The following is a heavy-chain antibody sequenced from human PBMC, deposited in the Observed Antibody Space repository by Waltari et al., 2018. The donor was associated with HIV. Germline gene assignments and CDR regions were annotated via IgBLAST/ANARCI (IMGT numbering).Heavy chain of an antibody. CDR3: STSRPGAMFGDA. J-gene: IGHJ5*02. CDR1: GYPFTNYD. Sequence: QGQLVQSGAEVKQSGASVRISCKASGYPFTNYDINGRPQATGQGLEGRGWRNPSTGNAGFAHNFQGRVVMTRDIPINTAYMELSGLTSHDAAVYYCSTSRPGAMFGDAWGQGTLVTVSS. D-gene: IGHD3-3*01. CDR2: RNPSTGNA. V-gene: IGHV1-8*02.